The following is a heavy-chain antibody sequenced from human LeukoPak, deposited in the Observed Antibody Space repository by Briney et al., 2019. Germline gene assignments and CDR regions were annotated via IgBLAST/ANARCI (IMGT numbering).Heavy chain of an antibody. CDR3: ARVNPWSSGWYYFDY. V-gene: IGHV3-13*01. J-gene: IGHJ4*02. D-gene: IGHD6-19*01. Sequence: GGSLRLSCAASGFTFSSYDMHWVRQATGKGLEWVSAIGTAGDTYYPGSVKGRFTISRENAKNSLYLQMNSLRAGDTAVYYCARVNPWSSGWYYFDYWGQGTLVTVSS. CDR2: IGTAGDT. CDR1: GFTFSSYD.